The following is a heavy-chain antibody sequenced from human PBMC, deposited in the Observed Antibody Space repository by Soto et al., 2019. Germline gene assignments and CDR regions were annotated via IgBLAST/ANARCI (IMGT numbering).Heavy chain of an antibody. CDR2: INAGNGNT. Sequence: ASVKVSCKASGYTFTSYAMHWVRQAPGQRLEWMGWINAGNGNTKYSQKFQGRVTITRDTSASTAYMELSSLRSEDTAVYYCAGAAAGTGSYYYYYMDVWGKGTTVTVSS. CDR3: AGAAAGTGSYYYYYMDV. J-gene: IGHJ6*03. CDR1: GYTFTSYA. D-gene: IGHD6-13*01. V-gene: IGHV1-3*01.